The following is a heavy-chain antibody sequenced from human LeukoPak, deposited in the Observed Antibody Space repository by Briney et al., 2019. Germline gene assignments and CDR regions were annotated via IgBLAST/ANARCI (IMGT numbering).Heavy chain of an antibody. CDR2: IHNSGST. D-gene: IGHD3-10*01. CDR3: ARFTTMVRGVIRYNWFDP. Sequence: SETLSLTCTVSGGSISSSSYHWGWIRQPPGKGLEWIGSIHNSGSTYYNPSLKSRVTISVDTSKNQFSLKLSSVTAADTAVYYCARFTTMVRGVIRYNWFDPWGQGTLVTVSS. V-gene: IGHV4-39*01. CDR1: GGSISSSSYH. J-gene: IGHJ5*02.